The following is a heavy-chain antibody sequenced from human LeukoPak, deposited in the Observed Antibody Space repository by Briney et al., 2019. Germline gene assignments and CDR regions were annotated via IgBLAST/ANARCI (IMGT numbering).Heavy chain of an antibody. D-gene: IGHD4-17*01. V-gene: IGHV3-9*01. Sequence: PGGSLRLSCAASGFTFDDYAMHWVRQAPGKGLEWVSGISWNSGSIGYADSVKGRFTISRDNAKNSLYLQMNSLRAEDTALYYCAKDPYYGDNDPYFDYWGQGTLVTVSS. CDR1: GFTFDDYA. J-gene: IGHJ4*02. CDR2: ISWNSGSI. CDR3: AKDPYYGDNDPYFDY.